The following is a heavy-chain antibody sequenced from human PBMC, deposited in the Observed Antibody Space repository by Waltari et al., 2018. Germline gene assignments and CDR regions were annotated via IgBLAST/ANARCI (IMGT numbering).Heavy chain of an antibody. CDR3: ARRRFRYTDATTVTTSDY. D-gene: IGHD4-17*01. CDR1: GGSISSSSYY. V-gene: IGHV4-39*01. J-gene: IGHJ4*02. Sequence: QLQLQESGPGLVKPSETLSLTCTVSGGSISSSSYYWGWIRQPPGKGLEWIGSIYYSGSTYYNPSLKSRVTISVDTSKNQFSLKLSSVTAADTAVYYCARRRFRYTDATTVTTSDYWGQGTLVTVSS. CDR2: IYYSGST.